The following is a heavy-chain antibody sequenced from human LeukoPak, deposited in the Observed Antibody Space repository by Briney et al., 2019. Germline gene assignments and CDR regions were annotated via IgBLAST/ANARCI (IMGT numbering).Heavy chain of an antibody. Sequence: GASVKVSCKASGYTFTSYYVHWVRQAPGQGLEWMGIINPSGGTTNYAQKFQGRVTMTRDTSTSTVYMELSSLRSEDTAVYYCARFAVHRRIAVTGQFGLDYWGRGTLVTVSS. CDR3: ARFAVHRRIAVTGQFGLDY. J-gene: IGHJ4*02. V-gene: IGHV1-46*01. D-gene: IGHD6-19*01. CDR1: GYTFTSYY. CDR2: INPSGGTT.